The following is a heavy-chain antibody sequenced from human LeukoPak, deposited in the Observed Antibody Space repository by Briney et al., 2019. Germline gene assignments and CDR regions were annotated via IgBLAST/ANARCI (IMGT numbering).Heavy chain of an antibody. D-gene: IGHD1-26*01. J-gene: IGHJ4*02. V-gene: IGHV4-34*01. Sequence: SETLSLTCAVYGGSFSGYYWSWIRQPPGKGLEWIGEINHSGSTNYNPSLTSRVTISVDTSKNQFSLKLSSATAADTAVYYCARDPLVGATHFDYWGQGTLVTVSS. CDR3: ARDPLVGATHFDY. CDR1: GGSFSGYY. CDR2: INHSGST.